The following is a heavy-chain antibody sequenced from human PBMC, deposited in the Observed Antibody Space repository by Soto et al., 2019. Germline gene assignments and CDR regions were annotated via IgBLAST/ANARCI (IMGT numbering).Heavy chain of an antibody. CDR3: ASYDVWSGYYPMDV. V-gene: IGHV3-48*01. CDR2: ISSSSSTI. J-gene: IGHJ6*03. Sequence: GGSLRLSCAASGFTFSIYSMNWVRQAPGKGLEWVSYISSSSSTIYYADSVKGRFTISRDNAKNSLYLQMNSLRAEDTAVYYCASYDVWSGYYPMDVWGKGTTVTVSS. CDR1: GFTFSIYS. D-gene: IGHD3-3*01.